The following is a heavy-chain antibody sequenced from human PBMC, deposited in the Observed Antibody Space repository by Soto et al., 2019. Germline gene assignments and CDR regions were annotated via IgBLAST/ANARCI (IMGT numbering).Heavy chain of an antibody. CDR1: GGTFSSYA. Sequence: QVPLVQSGAEVKKPGSSVKVSCKASGGTFSSYAISWVRQAPGQGLEWMGGIIPIFGTANYAQKFQGRVTITADESTSTAYMELSSLRSEDTAVYYCARDRRVGGGVRYYFDYWGQGTLVTVSS. D-gene: IGHD3-3*01. CDR2: IIPIFGTA. J-gene: IGHJ4*02. CDR3: ARDRRVGGGVRYYFDY. V-gene: IGHV1-69*01.